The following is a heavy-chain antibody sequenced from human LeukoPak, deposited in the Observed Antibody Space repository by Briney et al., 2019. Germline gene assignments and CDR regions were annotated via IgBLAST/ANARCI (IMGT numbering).Heavy chain of an antibody. J-gene: IGHJ3*02. Sequence: LSLTCAVYGGSFSGYYWSWIRQPPGKGLEWVSYISSSGSTIYYADSVKGRFTISRDNAKNSLYLQMNSLRAEDTAVYYCAKRLSDYVFAFDIWGQGTMVTVSS. V-gene: IGHV3-11*01. D-gene: IGHD4-17*01. CDR3: AKRLSDYVFAFDI. CDR2: ISSSGSTI. CDR1: GGSFSGYY.